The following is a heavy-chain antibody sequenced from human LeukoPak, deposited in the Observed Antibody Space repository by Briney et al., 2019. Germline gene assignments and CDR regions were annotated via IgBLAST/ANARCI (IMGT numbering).Heavy chain of an antibody. Sequence: GGSLRLSCAASGFTFNDFHMSWIRQAPGKGLEWLSYISSSSTYTSYADSVKGRFTISRDNAKNSLYLQMNSLRAEDTAVYYCARKLEQWLVAPGDYWGQGTLVTVSS. D-gene: IGHD6-19*01. CDR1: GFTFNDFH. CDR3: ARKLEQWLVAPGDY. CDR2: ISSSSTYT. J-gene: IGHJ4*02. V-gene: IGHV3-11*06.